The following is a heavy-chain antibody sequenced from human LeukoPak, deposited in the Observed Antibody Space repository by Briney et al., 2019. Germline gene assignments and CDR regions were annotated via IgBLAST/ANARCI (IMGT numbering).Heavy chain of an antibody. CDR1: GGPISSYY. V-gene: IGHV4-4*07. CDR2: IYTSGST. D-gene: IGHD3-10*01. Sequence: SETLSLTCTVSGGPISSYYRSWIRQPAGKGLEWIGRIYTSGSTNYNPSLKSRVTMSVDTSKNQFSLKLSSVTAADTAVYYCAKGKGYYGSGPYYFDYWGQGIRVTVSS. CDR3: AKGKGYYGSGPYYFDY. J-gene: IGHJ4*02.